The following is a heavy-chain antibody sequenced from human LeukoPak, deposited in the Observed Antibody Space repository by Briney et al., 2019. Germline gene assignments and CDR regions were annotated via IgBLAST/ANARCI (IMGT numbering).Heavy chain of an antibody. CDR2: ISGNGGST. Sequence: GGSLRLSCAASGFTFSSYAMSWVRQAPGKGLEWVSAISGNGGSTYYADSVKGRFTISRDNSKNTLYLQMNSPRAEDTAVYYCAKDRAELLWFGGILDYWGQGTLVTVSS. CDR1: GFTFSSYA. V-gene: IGHV3-23*01. D-gene: IGHD3-10*01. CDR3: AKDRAELLWFGGILDY. J-gene: IGHJ4*02.